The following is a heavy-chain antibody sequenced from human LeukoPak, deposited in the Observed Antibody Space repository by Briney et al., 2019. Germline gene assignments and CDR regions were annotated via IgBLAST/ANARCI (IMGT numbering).Heavy chain of an antibody. Sequence: SETLSLTCTVAGCSISSHDWSWIRQPPGKGLEWVWNIYYSGSTNYNPSLKSRVTISVDTSKNQFSLKLSSVTAADTAVYYCARESYYYDSSGYYSDYFDYWGQGTLVTVSS. CDR2: IYYSGST. V-gene: IGHV4-59*11. CDR3: ARESYYYDSSGYYSDYFDY. D-gene: IGHD3-22*01. CDR1: GCSISSHD. J-gene: IGHJ4*02.